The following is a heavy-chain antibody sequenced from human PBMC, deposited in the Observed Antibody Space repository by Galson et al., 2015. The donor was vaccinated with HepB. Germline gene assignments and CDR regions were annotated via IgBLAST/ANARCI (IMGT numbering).Heavy chain of an antibody. CDR3: ARSGGFYGMDV. V-gene: IGHV1-46*01. D-gene: IGHD3-10*01. Sequence: SVKVSCKASGYTFTRYYMHWVRQAPGQGLEWMGIINPSGGSTSYAQKFQGRVTMTRDTSTSTVYMELSSLRSEDTAVYYCARSGGFYGMDVWGQGTTVTVSS. CDR1: GYTFTRYY. CDR2: INPSGGST. J-gene: IGHJ6*02.